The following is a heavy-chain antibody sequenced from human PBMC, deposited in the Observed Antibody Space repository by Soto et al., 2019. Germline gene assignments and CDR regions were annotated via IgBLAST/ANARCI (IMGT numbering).Heavy chain of an antibody. Sequence: HPGGSLRLSCAASGLTFSSYAMSWVRQAPGKGLEWVSAISGSGGSTYYADSVKGRFTISRDNSKNTLYLQMNSLRAEDTAVYFCAKPLRSRGSSGYWFWGQRTLGTVSS. CDR2: ISGSGGST. D-gene: IGHD3-22*01. V-gene: IGHV3-23*01. J-gene: IGHJ1*01. CDR3: AKPLRSRGSSGYWF. CDR1: GLTFSSYA.